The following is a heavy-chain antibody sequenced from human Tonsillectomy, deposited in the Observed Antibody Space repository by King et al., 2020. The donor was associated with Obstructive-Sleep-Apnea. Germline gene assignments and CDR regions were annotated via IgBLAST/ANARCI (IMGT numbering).Heavy chain of an antibody. CDR1: GFTFDEYA. CDR2: ISWNSGAI. V-gene: IGHV3-9*01. Sequence: VQLVESGGGLAQPGRSLRLSCAASGFTFDEYAMHWVRQVPGKGLEWVSGISWNSGAIGYADSVQGRFITSRDNAKNFLYLQMNSLRAEDKALYYCAKDISSNYYDTSGYPMDVWGQGTTVTVSS. D-gene: IGHD3-22*01. CDR3: AKDISSNYYDTSGYPMDV. J-gene: IGHJ6*02.